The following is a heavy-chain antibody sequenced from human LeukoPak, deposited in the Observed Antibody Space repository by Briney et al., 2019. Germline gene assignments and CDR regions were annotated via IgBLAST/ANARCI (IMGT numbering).Heavy chain of an antibody. J-gene: IGHJ4*02. CDR1: GGSISSYY. D-gene: IGHD3-10*01. CDR3: ARVFSYYGSGSYYPPDY. CDR2: IYYSGST. V-gene: IGHV4-59*01. Sequence: SETLSLTCTVSGGSISSYYSSWIRQPPGKGLEWIGYIYYSGSTNYNPSLKSRVAISVDTSKNQFSLKLSSVTAADTAVYYCARVFSYYGSGSYYPPDYWGQGTLVTVSS.